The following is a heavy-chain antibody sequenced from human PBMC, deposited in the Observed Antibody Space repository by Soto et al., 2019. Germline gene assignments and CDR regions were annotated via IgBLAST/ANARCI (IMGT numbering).Heavy chain of an antibody. CDR2: IWYDGSNK. D-gene: IGHD1-1*01. CDR1: GFTCSSYG. V-gene: IGHV3-33*01. J-gene: IGHJ4*02. CDR3: ARALDSIERATTLGY. Sequence: QVQLVESGGGVVQPGRSLRLSCAASGFTCSSYGMHWVRQAPGKGLEWVAVIWYDGSNKYYADSVKGRVTISRDNSKNTLYLQMNSLRAEDTAVYYCARALDSIERATTLGYCGQGTLVTVSS.